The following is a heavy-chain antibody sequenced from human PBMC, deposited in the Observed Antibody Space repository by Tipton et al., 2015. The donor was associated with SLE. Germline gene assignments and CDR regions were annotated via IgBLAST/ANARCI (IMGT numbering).Heavy chain of an antibody. CDR3: ARVQSSSGRTFDN. V-gene: IGHV1-69*01. CDR1: GGTFSSYA. CDR2: IIPIFGTA. D-gene: IGHD6-19*01. J-gene: IGHJ4*02. Sequence: QSGPEVKKPGSSVKVSCKASGGTFSSYAISWVRQASGQGLEWIGGIIPIFGTATYAQKFQGRVTITADESTSTAYMALSSLRSEDTAVYYCARVQSSSGRTFDNWSQGTLVTVSS.